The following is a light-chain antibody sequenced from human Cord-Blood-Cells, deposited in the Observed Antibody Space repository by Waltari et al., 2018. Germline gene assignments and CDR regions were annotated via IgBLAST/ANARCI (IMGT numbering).Light chain of an antibody. V-gene: IGLV1-44*01. J-gene: IGLJ2*01. CDR1: SSTIGSNT. CDR3: AAWDDSLNGVV. CDR2: SNN. Sequence: QSVLTQSPSASGTPGQRVTISCSGSSSTIGSNTVNWYQQLPGTAPKLLIYSNNQLPSGVPDRFSGSKSGTSASLAISGLQSEDEADYYCAAWDDSLNGVVFGGGTKLTVL.